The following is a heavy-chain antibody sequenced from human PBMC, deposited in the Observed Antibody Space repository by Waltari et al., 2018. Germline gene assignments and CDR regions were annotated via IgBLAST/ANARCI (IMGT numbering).Heavy chain of an antibody. V-gene: IGHV4-34*01. CDR3: ARVQGPCSGGSCYSMASWFDP. J-gene: IGHJ5*02. D-gene: IGHD2-15*01. Sequence: QVQLQQWGAGLLKPSETLSLTCAVYGGSFSGYYWSWIRQPPGKGLEWIGEINHSGSTNYNPSLKSRVTISVDTSKNQFSLKLSSVTAADTAVYYCARVQGPCSGGSCYSMASWFDPWGQGTLVTVSS. CDR1: GGSFSGYY. CDR2: INHSGST.